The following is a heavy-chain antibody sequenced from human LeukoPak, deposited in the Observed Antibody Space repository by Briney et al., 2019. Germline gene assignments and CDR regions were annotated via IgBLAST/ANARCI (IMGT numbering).Heavy chain of an antibody. D-gene: IGHD2-2*02. Sequence: SETLSLTCTVSGGSISSYYWSWIRQPPGKGLEWIGYIYYSGSTNYNPSLKSRVTISVDTSKNQFSLKLSSVTAADTAVYYRARGCSSTSCYNGFNYWGQGTLVTVSS. CDR2: IYYSGST. J-gene: IGHJ4*02. V-gene: IGHV4-59*12. CDR1: GGSISSYY. CDR3: ARGCSSTSCYNGFNY.